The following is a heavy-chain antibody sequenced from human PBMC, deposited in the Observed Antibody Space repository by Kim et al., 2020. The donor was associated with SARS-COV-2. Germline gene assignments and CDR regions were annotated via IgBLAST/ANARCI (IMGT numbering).Heavy chain of an antibody. J-gene: IGHJ3*02. D-gene: IGHD2-21*01. Sequence: GESLRLSCAASGFTFRSYRMSWVRPAPGKGLEWVATIKQDGSEKYYVDSVKGRFTISRDNAKNTLYLRMNSLRAEDTAVYYCSRDSTISGICGQGRMVTVSS. CDR1: GFTFRSYR. CDR3: SRDSTISGI. V-gene: IGHV3-7*01. CDR2: IKQDGSEK.